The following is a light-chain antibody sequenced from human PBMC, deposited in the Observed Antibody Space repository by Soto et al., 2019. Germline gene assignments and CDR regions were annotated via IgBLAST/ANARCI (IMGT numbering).Light chain of an antibody. V-gene: IGLV1-40*01. CDR3: STWDDSLNGWV. Sequence: QSVLTQPPSVSGAPGQRVTISCTGSSSNIGAGYDVHWYQQLPGTAPKVVIYGNNNRPSGVPDRFSGSKSGTSASLAITGLQAEDEADYYCSTWDDSLNGWVFGGGTKLTVL. CDR1: SSNIGAGYD. J-gene: IGLJ3*02. CDR2: GNN.